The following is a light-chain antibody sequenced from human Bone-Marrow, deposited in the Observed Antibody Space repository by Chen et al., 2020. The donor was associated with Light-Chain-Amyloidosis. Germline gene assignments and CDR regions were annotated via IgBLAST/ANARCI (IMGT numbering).Light chain of an antibody. J-gene: IGLJ1*01. V-gene: IGLV2-14*01. CDR3: SSYTITNTLV. Sequence: SALTQPASVSGSPGQSITISCTGHSSDVGGDNHVSWYQQHPDKAPKLMIYEVTNRPSWVPDRFSGSKADNTASLTISGLQTEDEADYFCSSYTITNTLVFGSGTRVTVL. CDR2: EVT. CDR1: SSDVGGDNH.